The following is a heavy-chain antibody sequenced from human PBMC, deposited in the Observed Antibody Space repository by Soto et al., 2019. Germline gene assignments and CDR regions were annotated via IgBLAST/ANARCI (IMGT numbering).Heavy chain of an antibody. V-gene: IGHV1-18*01. Sequence: QVQLVQSGPEVKKPGASVKVSCKASGYSFTPYGIAWVRQAPGQGLEWMGWISTHNGNTKYEQKVQDRVTMTTDTSTTTAYMELRSLRSDDTAMHYCARTLGSSGFDYWGQGTLVAVSS. CDR3: ARTLGSSGFDY. D-gene: IGHD3-10*01. CDR1: GYSFTPYG. CDR2: ISTHNGNT. J-gene: IGHJ4*02.